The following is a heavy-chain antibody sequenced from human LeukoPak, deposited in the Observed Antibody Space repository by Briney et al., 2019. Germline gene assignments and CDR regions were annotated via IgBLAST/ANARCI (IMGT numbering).Heavy chain of an antibody. D-gene: IGHD3-10*01. Sequence: ASVKVSCKVSGYTLTELSMHWVRQGPGEGLEWMGGFDPEDGETIYSQTFQGRVTMTEDTSTDTAYMELSSLRSEDTAVYYCATRWFYGSGNQGHGAFDIWGQGTMVTVSS. CDR1: GYTLTELS. J-gene: IGHJ3*02. CDR2: FDPEDGET. CDR3: ATRWFYGSGNQGHGAFDI. V-gene: IGHV1-24*01.